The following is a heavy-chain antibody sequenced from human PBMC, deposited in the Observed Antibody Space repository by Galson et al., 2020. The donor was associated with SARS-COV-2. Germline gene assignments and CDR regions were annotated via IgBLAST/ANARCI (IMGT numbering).Heavy chain of an antibody. V-gene: IGHV3-48*03. CDR1: GFTFSSYE. CDR2: ISGSGRTI. Sequence: GESLKISCAASGFTFSSYEMNWVRQAPGKGLEWVSYISGSGRTIYYGDSVKGRFTISRDNAKNSLYLQMNSLRAEDTAIYYCARDITMFRGVTPYFYGMDVWGQGTTVTVSS. J-gene: IGHJ6*02. D-gene: IGHD3-10*01. CDR3: ARDITMFRGVTPYFYGMDV.